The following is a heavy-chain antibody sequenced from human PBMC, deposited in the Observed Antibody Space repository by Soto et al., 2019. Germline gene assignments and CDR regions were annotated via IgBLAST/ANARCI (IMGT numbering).Heavy chain of an antibody. V-gene: IGHV3-48*02. CDR2: ISVSSSK. J-gene: IGHJ4*02. Sequence: EVQLVESGGGLVQPGGSLRLSCAASGLTFRGYNMNWVRQAPGKGLEWLSDISVSSSKYYADSVRGRFTIYRENAKNSLYLQMTGLRDEDTAVYYCARVGFGSTVWGGAFDSWAQGTLVNVS. CDR3: ARVGFGSTVWGGAFDS. CDR1: GLTFRGYN. D-gene: IGHD2-15*01.